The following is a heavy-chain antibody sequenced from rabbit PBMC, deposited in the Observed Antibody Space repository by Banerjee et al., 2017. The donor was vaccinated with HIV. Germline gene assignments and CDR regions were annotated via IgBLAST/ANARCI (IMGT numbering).Heavy chain of an antibody. CDR2: INSSSRNV. Sequence: QEQLEESGGDLVKPEGSLTLTCTASGFTLSGYWMSWVRQAPGKGLEWIGCINSSSRNVVYASWATGRFTISKTSSTTVTLQMTSLTAADTATYFCARDLAGVIGWNFGLWGQGTLVTVS. CDR1: GFTLSGYW. J-gene: IGHJ3*01. CDR3: ARDLAGVIGWNFGL. D-gene: IGHD4-1*01. V-gene: IGHV1S45*01.